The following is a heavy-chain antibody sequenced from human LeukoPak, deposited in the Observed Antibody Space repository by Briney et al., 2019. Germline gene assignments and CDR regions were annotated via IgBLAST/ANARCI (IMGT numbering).Heavy chain of an antibody. CDR1: GFTFSDYY. CDR3: AKGQATAKLRFLEWLPFPFDI. CDR2: ISGSGGST. V-gene: IGHV3-23*01. D-gene: IGHD3-3*01. J-gene: IGHJ3*02. Sequence: GGSLRLSCAASGFTFSDYYMSWIRQAPGKGPEWVSAISGSGGSTYYADSVKGRFTISRDNSKNTLYLQMNSLRAEDTAVYYCAKGQATAKLRFLEWLPFPFDIWGQGTMVTVSS.